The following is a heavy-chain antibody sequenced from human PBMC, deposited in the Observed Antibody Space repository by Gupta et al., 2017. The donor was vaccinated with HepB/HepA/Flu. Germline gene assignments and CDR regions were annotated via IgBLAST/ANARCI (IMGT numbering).Heavy chain of an antibody. J-gene: IGHJ4*02. CDR2: ISGSGGNT. Sequence: EVQVLESGGGLVQPGGSLRLSCAASGFTFSSYGMTWVRQAPGKGLEWVSGISGSGGNTYYADAVKGRFTISRDNSKNMLYPQMKRMRAEDTAIYYCAKGVRGYKYGCFDYWGQGALVPVYS. CDR1: GFTFSSYG. CDR3: AKGVRGYKYGCFDY. D-gene: IGHD5-18*01. V-gene: IGHV3-23*01.